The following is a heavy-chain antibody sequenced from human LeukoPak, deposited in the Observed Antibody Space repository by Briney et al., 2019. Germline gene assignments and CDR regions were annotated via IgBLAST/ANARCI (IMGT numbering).Heavy chain of an antibody. CDR3: AKQVAPYYYDSSGYYYDY. Sequence: PGGSLRLSCAASGFTFSSYAMSWVRQAPGKGLEGVSAISGSGGSTHYADSVKGRFTISRENSKNTLYLQMNSLRAEDTAVYDCAKQVAPYYYDSSGYYYDYWGQGTLVTVSS. V-gene: IGHV3-23*01. CDR1: GFTFSSYA. J-gene: IGHJ4*02. CDR2: ISGSGGST. D-gene: IGHD3-22*01.